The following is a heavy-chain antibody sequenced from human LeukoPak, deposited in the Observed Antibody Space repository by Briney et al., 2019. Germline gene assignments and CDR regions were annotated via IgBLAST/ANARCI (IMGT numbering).Heavy chain of an antibody. D-gene: IGHD3-22*01. CDR2: IWYDGINK. J-gene: IGHJ4*02. CDR1: GFTFSNSG. CDR3: ARGRGYSNGPADN. V-gene: IGHV3-33*08. Sequence: GGSLRLSCVASGFTFSNSGMSWVRQAPGKGLEWVAVIWYDGINKHYADSVKGRFTISRDNSKNTLDLQMNSLRAEDTAVYHCARGRGYSNGPADNWGQGTLVTVSS.